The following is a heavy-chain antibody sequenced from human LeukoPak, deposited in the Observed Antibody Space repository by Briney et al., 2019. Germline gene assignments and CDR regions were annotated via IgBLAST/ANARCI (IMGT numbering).Heavy chain of an antibody. CDR3: AKGGPSGSYFDY. CDR2: ISYDGSNK. Sequence: GGSLRLSCAASGFTFSSYGMHWVRQAPGKGLEWVAVISYDGSNKYYADSVKGRFTISRDNSKNTLYLQMNSLRAEDTAVYYCAKGGPSGSYFDYWGQGTLVTVSS. J-gene: IGHJ4*02. CDR1: GFTFSSYG. D-gene: IGHD1-26*01. V-gene: IGHV3-30*18.